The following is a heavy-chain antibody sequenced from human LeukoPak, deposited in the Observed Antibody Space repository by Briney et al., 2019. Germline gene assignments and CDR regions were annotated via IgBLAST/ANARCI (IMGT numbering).Heavy chain of an antibody. CDR1: GYTLTDLS. CDR2: FDPEDGET. CDR3: ATGGSSSLDYGMDV. J-gene: IGHJ6*02. D-gene: IGHD6-13*01. V-gene: IGHV1-24*01. Sequence: ASVKVSCKVSGYTLTDLSMHWVRQAPGKGLEWMGGFDPEDGETIYAQKFQGRVTMTEDTSTDTAYMELSSLRSEDTAVYYCATGGSSSLDYGMDVWGQGTTVTVSS.